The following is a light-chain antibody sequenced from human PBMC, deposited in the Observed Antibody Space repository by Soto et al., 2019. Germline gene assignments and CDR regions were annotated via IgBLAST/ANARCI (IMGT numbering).Light chain of an antibody. J-gene: IGKJ1*01. CDR1: QSLEYSDGKTY. CDR2: KVS. Sequence: DAVLTQSPLSLPVTPGQPASISCRSSQSLEYSDGKTYLNWYQQRPGQSPRRLIYKVSNRDFGVRDRFSGSGSGTAFTLEISRVEAEDVGVYYCMQGSYWPWTFGQGTKVEIK. V-gene: IGKV2-30*01. CDR3: MQGSYWPWT.